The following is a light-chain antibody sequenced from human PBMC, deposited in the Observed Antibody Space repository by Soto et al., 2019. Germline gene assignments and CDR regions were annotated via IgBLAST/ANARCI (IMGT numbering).Light chain of an antibody. J-gene: IGKJ1*01. V-gene: IGKV1-39*01. Sequence: DIQMTQSPSSLSASVGDRVTITCQTSQSINTYLNWYQQKPGKAPKLLIYGASSFQSGVALRWSGGGAGTDFTLPIISLLPEDVAASYCQEHYCTFSGTCGQGTKVDIK. CDR2: GAS. CDR1: QSINTY. CDR3: QEHYCTFSGT.